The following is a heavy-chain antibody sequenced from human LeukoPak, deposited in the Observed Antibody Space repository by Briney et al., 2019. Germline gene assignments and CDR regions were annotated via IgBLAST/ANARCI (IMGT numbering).Heavy chain of an antibody. J-gene: IGHJ6*03. V-gene: IGHV1-69*05. CDR1: GGTFSSYA. D-gene: IGHD2-2*01. Sequence: ASVKVSCKASGGTFSSYAISWVRQAPGQGLEWMGGIIPIFGTANYAQKFQGRVTITTDESTSTAYMELGSLRSEDTAVYYCARAPRYCSSTSCYHHYYMDVWGKGTTVTVSS. CDR3: ARAPRYCSSTSCYHHYYMDV. CDR2: IIPIFGTA.